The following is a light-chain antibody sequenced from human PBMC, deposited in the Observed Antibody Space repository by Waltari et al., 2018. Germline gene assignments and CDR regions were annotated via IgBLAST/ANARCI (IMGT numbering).Light chain of an antibody. CDR1: QGISSY. V-gene: IGKV1-8*01. CDR3: QQYYSYVWT. Sequence: AIRITQSPSSLSASTGDRVTITCRASQGISSYLAWYQQKPGKAPKLLIYAASTLQSGVPSRFSGSGSGTDFTLTISCLQSEDFATYYCQQYYSYVWTFGQGTKVEIK. CDR2: AAS. J-gene: IGKJ1*01.